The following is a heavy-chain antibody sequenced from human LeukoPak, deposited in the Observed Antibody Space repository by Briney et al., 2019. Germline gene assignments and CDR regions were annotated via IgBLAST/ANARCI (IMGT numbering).Heavy chain of an antibody. V-gene: IGHV4-39*01. D-gene: IGHD2-8*01. CDR2: IYYSGST. J-gene: IGHJ2*01. CDR3: ARLMGRDWYFDL. CDR1: GFTLSSYE. Sequence: PGGSLRLSCAASGFTLSSYEMNWVRQAPGKGLEWIGSIYYSGSTYYNPSLKSRVTISVDTSKNQFSLKLSSVTAADTAVYYCARLMGRDWYFDLWGRGTLVTVSS.